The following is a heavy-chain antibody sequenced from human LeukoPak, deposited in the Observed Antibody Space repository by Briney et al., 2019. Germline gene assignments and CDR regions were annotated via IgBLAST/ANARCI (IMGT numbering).Heavy chain of an antibody. D-gene: IGHD3-3*01. CDR3: AKEYYDFWSGYPTLSFDY. J-gene: IGHJ4*02. CDR1: GFTFSNSA. Sequence: GGSLRLSCTASGFTFSNSAMYWVRQAPGKGLEWVSAISGSGGSTYYADSVKGRFTISRDNSKNTLYLQMNSLRAEDTAVYYCAKEYYDFWSGYPTLSFDYWGQGTLVTVSS. V-gene: IGHV3-23*01. CDR2: ISGSGGST.